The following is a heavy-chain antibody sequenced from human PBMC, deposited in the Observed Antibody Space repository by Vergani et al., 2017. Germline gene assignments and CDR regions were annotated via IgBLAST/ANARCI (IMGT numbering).Heavy chain of an antibody. CDR3: AKHFRGWSIDY. Sequence: QVQLVESGGGVVQRGGSLRLSCATSGFTLSNYDMQWIRQGPGKGLEFVAFIQFDGSNQYYADSVKGRFTLSRDFSKNTLYLQMNSLRTDDTATYYCAKHFRGWSIDYWWQGSQVIVAS. CDR2: IQFDGSNQ. CDR1: GFTLSNYD. D-gene: IGHD3-3*01. V-gene: IGHV3-30*02. J-gene: IGHJ4*02.